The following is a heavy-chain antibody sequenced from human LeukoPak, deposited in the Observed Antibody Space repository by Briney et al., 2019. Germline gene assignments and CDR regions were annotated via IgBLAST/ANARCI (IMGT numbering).Heavy chain of an antibody. CDR2: ISGSGDTT. Sequence: GGSLRLSCAASGFTFSSYAMSWVRQAPGKGLERVSHISGSGDTTYYADSVKGRFTISRDNAKNTLYVQMNSLRADDTAVYYCARGRPGNYFDYWGQGTLVTVSS. J-gene: IGHJ4*02. D-gene: IGHD1-26*01. CDR3: ARGRPGNYFDY. CDR1: GFTFSSYA. V-gene: IGHV3-23*01.